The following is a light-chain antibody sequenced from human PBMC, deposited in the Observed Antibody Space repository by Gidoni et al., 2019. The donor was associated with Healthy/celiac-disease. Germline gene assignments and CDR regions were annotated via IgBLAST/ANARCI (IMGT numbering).Light chain of an antibody. V-gene: IGLV2-23*01. Sequence: QSALTQPASVSGSPGQPITLSCTGTSSDVWSYKLVSWYQQHPGKAPTRMIYEGSKRPSGVSNRFSGSKSGNTASLTISGLQAEDEVDYYCCSYAGSSTYVFGTGTKVTVL. J-gene: IGLJ1*01. CDR2: EGS. CDR3: CSYAGSSTYV. CDR1: SSDVWSYKL.